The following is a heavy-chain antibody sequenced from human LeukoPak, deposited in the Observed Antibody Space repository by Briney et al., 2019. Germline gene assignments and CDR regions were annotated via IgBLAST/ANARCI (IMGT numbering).Heavy chain of an antibody. CDR1: GFTFDDYA. CDR3: AKDKLDIVATITIGYFDY. Sequence: GRSLRLSCAASGFTFDDYAMHWVRQAPGKGLEWVSGISWSSGSIGYADSVKGRFTISRDNAKNSLYLQMNSLRAEDTALYYCAKDKLDIVATITIGYFDYWGQGTLVTVSS. V-gene: IGHV3-9*01. D-gene: IGHD5-12*01. J-gene: IGHJ4*02. CDR2: ISWSSGSI.